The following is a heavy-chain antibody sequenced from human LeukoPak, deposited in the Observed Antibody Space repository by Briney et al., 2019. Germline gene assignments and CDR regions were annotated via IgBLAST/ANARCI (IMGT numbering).Heavy chain of an antibody. CDR3: ARDAAAAGLYYFDY. CDR2: IYTSGST. V-gene: IGHV4-4*07. CDR1: GGSISSYY. D-gene: IGHD6-13*01. Sequence: SETLSLTCTDSGGSISSYYWSWIRQPAGKGLEWIGRIYTSGSTNYNPSLKSRVTISVDKSKNQFSLKLSSVTAADTAVYYCARDAAAAGLYYFDYWGQGTLVTVSS. J-gene: IGHJ4*02.